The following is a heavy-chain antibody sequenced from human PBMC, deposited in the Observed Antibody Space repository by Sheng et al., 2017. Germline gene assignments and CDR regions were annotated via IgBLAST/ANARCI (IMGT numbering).Heavy chain of an antibody. D-gene: IGHD3-3*01. CDR2: ISYDGSAK. V-gene: IGHV3-30*01. CDR3: ARPYYDFWSGYLRLDY. CDR1: GFTFSSYA. J-gene: IGHJ4*02. Sequence: QVQLVESGGGRGPALGGPLTLSCAASGFTFSSYAMHWVRQAPGKGLEWVAVISYDGSAKYYADSVKGRLTISRDNSKNTMYLQMNSLRAEDTAVYYCARPYYDFWSGYLRLDYWGQGTLVTVSS.